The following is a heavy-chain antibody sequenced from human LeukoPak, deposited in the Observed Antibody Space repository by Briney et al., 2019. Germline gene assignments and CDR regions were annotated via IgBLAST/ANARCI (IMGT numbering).Heavy chain of an antibody. CDR2: IITRGDRN. CDR3: AAKESLTGYLSGSFEY. Sequence: GSLRLSGAAPGFPFITYAMTWARKAPGKGREWVSGIITRGDRNYSADSVKGRFTIYRYKSKNTLYLQMNSLRAEDTAVYYCAAKESLTGYLSGSFEYWGQGTLVTVSS. CDR1: GFPFITYA. J-gene: IGHJ4*02. V-gene: IGHV3-23*01. D-gene: IGHD3-9*01.